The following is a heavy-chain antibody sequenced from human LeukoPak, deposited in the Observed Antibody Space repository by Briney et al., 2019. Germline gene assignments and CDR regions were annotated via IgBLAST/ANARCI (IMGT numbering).Heavy chain of an antibody. CDR3: ARDNYPIAGSFDP. CDR1: GGSVSSNSDA. CDR2: TYYRSKWYN. V-gene: IGHV6-1*01. J-gene: IGHJ5*02. D-gene: IGHD6-13*01. Sequence: SQTLSLTCAISGGSVSSNSDAWNWIRQSPSRGLEWLGRTYYRSKWYNDYAVSVKSRITINPDTSKNQFSLQLNSVTLEDTAVYYCARDNYPIAGSFDPWGQGTLVTVSS.